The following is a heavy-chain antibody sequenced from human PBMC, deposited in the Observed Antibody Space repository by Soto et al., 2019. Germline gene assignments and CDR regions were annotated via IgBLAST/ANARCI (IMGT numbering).Heavy chain of an antibody. CDR1: GGSISSYY. CDR3: ARWKTSNYYGSVYFDH. CDR2: IFYSGST. D-gene: IGHD3-22*01. Sequence: PSETLSLTCTVSGGSISSYYWSWIRQPPGKGLEWIGYIFYSGSTNYNPSLKSRVAISVDTSKNQFSLKLSSVTAADTAVYYCARWKTSNYYGSVYFDHWGQGTLVTVSS. J-gene: IGHJ4*02. V-gene: IGHV4-59*08.